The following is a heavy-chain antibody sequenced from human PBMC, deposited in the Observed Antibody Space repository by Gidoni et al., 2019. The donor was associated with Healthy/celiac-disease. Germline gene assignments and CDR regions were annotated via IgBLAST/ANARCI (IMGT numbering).Heavy chain of an antibody. CDR3: ARARGQTGEQLVRYNWFDP. Sequence: QVQLVQSGAEVKKPGSSVTVSCKASGGTFRSYAISWVRQAPGQGLEWMGGIIPIFGTANYAQKFQGRVTTTADESTSTAYMELSSLRSEDTAVYYCARARGQTGEQLVRYNWFDPWGQGTLVTVSS. D-gene: IGHD6-13*01. CDR1: GGTFRSYA. V-gene: IGHV1-69*01. J-gene: IGHJ5*02. CDR2: IIPIFGTA.